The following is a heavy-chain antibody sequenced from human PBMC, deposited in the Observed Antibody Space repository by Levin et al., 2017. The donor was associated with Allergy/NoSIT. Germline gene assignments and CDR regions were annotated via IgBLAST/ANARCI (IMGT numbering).Heavy chain of an antibody. D-gene: IGHD6-13*01. J-gene: IGHJ4*02. V-gene: IGHV4-4*02. CDR3: ARDRGGYSSSWDY. Sequence: SETLSLTCAVSGGSVSSGNWWTWVRQPPGKEPEWIGEIYHSGSTNYNPSLKSRVTISVDKSKNQFSLKLSSVTAADTAVYYCARDRGGYSSSWDYWGQGTLVTVSS. CDR2: IYHSGST. CDR1: GGSVSSGNW.